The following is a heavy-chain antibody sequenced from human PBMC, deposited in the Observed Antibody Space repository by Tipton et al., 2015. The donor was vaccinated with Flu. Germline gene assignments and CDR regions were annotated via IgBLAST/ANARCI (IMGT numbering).Heavy chain of an antibody. CDR2: VSWDGYST. D-gene: IGHD3-22*01. CDR1: GFTFDDYV. V-gene: IGHV3-43D*04. J-gene: IGHJ6*02. CDR3: ARDIGLRLNYFDSSGTYYYGMDV. Sequence: SLRLSCAASGFTFDDYVMHWVRQAPGKGLEWVSLVSWDGYSTNYADSVKGRFTISRDNSKNSLFLQMNSLRAEDTALYYCARDIGLRLNYFDSSGTYYYGMDVWGQGTTVTVPS.